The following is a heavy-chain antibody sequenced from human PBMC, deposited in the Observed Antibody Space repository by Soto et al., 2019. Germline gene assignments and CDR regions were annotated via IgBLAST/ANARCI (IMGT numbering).Heavy chain of an antibody. CDR3: AIDRGSGYYYEFDY. CDR1: GFTFRSYS. V-gene: IGHV3-23*01. Sequence: EVQLLESGGGLVQPGGSLRLSCAASGFTFRSYSMSWVRQAPGKGLEWVSSISGSGGSTYYADSVKGRFTISRDNSKNTLYVQMECMRAADTAVYYCAIDRGSGYYYEFDYWGQGTLVTVSS. D-gene: IGHD3-22*01. J-gene: IGHJ4*02. CDR2: ISGSGGST.